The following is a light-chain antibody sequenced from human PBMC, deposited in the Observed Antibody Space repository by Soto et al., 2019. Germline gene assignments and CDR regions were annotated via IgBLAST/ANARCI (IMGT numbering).Light chain of an antibody. Sequence: EIVLTQSPGTLSLSPGDRATLSCRASQSVSASYVAWYQQQPGQGPRLLIYGASSRATGIPDRFSGSGSGTDFTLTISRLEPDDFAVYYCQQYGGSPGTFGQGTKVEIK. CDR1: QSVSASY. CDR2: GAS. CDR3: QQYGGSPGT. V-gene: IGKV3-20*01. J-gene: IGKJ1*01.